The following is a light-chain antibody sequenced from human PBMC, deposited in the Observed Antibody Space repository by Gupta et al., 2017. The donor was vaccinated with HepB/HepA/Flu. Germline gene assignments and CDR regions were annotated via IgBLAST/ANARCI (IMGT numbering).Light chain of an antibody. CDR3: ISYTSSSTLV. Sequence: QSALTQPASVSGSPGQSITISCTGTSSDVGAYDFVSWYQQHPDTAPKLIIYDVNYRPSGVSDRFSGSKSGNTASLTISGLQAEDEADYYCISYTSSSTLVFGTGTAVTVL. CDR1: SSDVGAYDF. CDR2: DVN. V-gene: IGLV2-14*03. J-gene: IGLJ1*01.